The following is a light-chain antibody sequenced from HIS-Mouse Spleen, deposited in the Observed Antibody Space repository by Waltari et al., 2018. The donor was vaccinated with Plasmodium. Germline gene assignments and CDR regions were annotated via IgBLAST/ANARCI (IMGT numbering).Light chain of an antibody. CDR2: AAS. V-gene: IGKV1-39*01. J-gene: IGKJ1*01. CDR3: QQRYSTWT. CDR1: QSISSY. Sequence: DIQMTQSPSSLSASVGDRVTITCRASQSISSYLNWYQQKPGKAPKLLIYAASSLQSGVPSRLSGSGSGTDFTLTISSLQPEDCATYYCQQRYSTWTFGQGTKVEIK.